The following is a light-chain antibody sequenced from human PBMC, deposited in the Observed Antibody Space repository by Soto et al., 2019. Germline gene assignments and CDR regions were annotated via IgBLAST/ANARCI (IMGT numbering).Light chain of an antibody. CDR1: ESIAIF. Sequence: DIEMTQSPSSLSASVGDRVTITCRASESIAIFLNWYQQKPGKAPKLLIYAESRLQSGVPSRFSGSGSGTDFNLTITSLQPEDFATYHCQQSYKTPRTFGQGTKVEIK. V-gene: IGKV1-39*01. CDR3: QQSYKTPRT. CDR2: AES. J-gene: IGKJ1*01.